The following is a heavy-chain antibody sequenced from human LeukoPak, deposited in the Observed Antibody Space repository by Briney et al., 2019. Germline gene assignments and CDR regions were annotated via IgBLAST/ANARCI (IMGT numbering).Heavy chain of an antibody. CDR3: ARAARRPYYYYYMDV. CDR1: GYTFTSYD. Sequence: GASVKVSRKASGYTFTSYDINWVRQATGQGLEWMGWMNPNSGNTGYAQKFQGRVTMTRNTSISTAYMELSSLRSEDTAVYYCARAARRPYYYYYMDVWGKGTTVTVSS. CDR2: MNPNSGNT. J-gene: IGHJ6*03. D-gene: IGHD6-6*01. V-gene: IGHV1-8*01.